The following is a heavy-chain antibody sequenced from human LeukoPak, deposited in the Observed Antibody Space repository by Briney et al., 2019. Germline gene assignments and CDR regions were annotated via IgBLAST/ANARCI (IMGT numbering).Heavy chain of an antibody. CDR1: GGSISSSSYY. V-gene: IGHV4-39*01. J-gene: IGHJ4*02. CDR2: IYYSGST. CDR3: ASWGLAKRHFDY. D-gene: IGHD7-27*01. Sequence: KPSETLSLTCTVSGGSISSSSYYWGWIRQPPGKGLEWIGSIYYSGSTYYNPSLKSRVTISVDTSKNQFSLKLSSVTAADTAVYYCASWGLAKRHFDYWGQGTLVTVSS.